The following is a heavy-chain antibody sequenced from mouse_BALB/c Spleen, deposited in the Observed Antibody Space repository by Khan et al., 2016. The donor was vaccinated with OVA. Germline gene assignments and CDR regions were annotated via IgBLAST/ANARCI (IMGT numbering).Heavy chain of an antibody. D-gene: IGHD1-1*01. CDR1: GYSITSDYA. V-gene: IGHV3-2*02. Sequence: EVQLQESGPGLVKPSQSLSLTCTVTGYSITSDYAWNWIRQFPGNKLEWMGYISYSGRTSYNPSLKSRISITRDTSKNQLFLQLNSVTTEDTATYCCARSVTITTVVATDVDYWGQGTTLTASS. CDR3: ARSVTITTVVATDVDY. J-gene: IGHJ2*01. CDR2: ISYSGRT.